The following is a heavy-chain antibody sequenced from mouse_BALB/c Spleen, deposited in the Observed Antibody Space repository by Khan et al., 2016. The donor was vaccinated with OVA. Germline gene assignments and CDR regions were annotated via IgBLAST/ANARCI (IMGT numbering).Heavy chain of an antibody. CDR2: ISYSGNT. CDR3: ARVSGGDFDY. J-gene: IGHJ2*01. CDR1: GYSITSDYA. D-gene: IGHD4-1*01. V-gene: IGHV3-2*02. Sequence: EVQLQESGPGLVKPSQSLSLTCTVTGYSITSDYAWNWIRQFPGNKLEWLGYISYSGNTKYNPSLKSRIPVTRDTSKNQFFLQLNSVTTEDSATYCCARVSGGDFDYWGQGTTLTVSS.